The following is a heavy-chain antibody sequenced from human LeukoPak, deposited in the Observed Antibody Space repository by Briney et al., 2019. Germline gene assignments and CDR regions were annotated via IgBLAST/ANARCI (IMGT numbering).Heavy chain of an antibody. J-gene: IGHJ4*02. CDR1: GYTLTKLS. CDR3: SEDLYSSSYPY. V-gene: IGHV1-24*01. Sequence: ASVKVSCKVSGYTLTKLSMHWVRLTTGEGLEWVGGFDPVDGGTTYPRRLGGRLTMPEDTSADTAYMALSSLGSEGPGLYYCSEDLYSSSYPYWGQETLVTASS. D-gene: IGHD6-6*01. CDR2: FDPVDGGT.